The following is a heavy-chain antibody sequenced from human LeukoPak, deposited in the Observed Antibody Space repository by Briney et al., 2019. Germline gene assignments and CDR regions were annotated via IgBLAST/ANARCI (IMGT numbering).Heavy chain of an antibody. CDR3: STDPRLLMY. Sequence: PGGSLRLSCAASGFTFTNYGMHWVRQAIGKGLEWVSGIGTAGDTYYPGSVKGRFTISRENAKNSMYLQMNSLRPEDTALYYCSTDPRLLMYWGHGTLVTVSS. CDR2: IGTAGDT. CDR1: GFTFTNYG. V-gene: IGHV3-13*01. J-gene: IGHJ4*01. D-gene: IGHD2-8*01.